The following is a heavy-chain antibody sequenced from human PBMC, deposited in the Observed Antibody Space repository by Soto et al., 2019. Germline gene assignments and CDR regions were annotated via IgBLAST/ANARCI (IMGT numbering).Heavy chain of an antibody. J-gene: IGHJ4*02. CDR2: VHSSGST. V-gene: IGHV4-30-4*01. D-gene: IGHD6-19*01. Sequence: QVQLQESGPGLVKPSQTLSLTCTVSGGSISSGDYCWSWIRQPPGKGLEWVGYVHSSGSTNYNPSLKSRITMSVDTSKDQFSLNLSSVTAADTAVYYCARSMAVTHSLFDYWGQGTLVTVSS. CDR3: ARSMAVTHSLFDY. CDR1: GGSISSGDYC.